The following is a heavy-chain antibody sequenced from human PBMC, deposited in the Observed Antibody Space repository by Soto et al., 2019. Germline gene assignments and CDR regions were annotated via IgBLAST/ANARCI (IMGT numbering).Heavy chain of an antibody. Sequence: GGSLRLSCAVSGFTFSGYAMSWVRQAPGKGLEWVSSISGSTGGTNYADSVKGRFTISRDNSKDTLFLQMNSLRAEDTAIYFCATNPSYCDSTSCYLHEFHYWGQGSLVTVSS. V-gene: IGHV3-23*01. D-gene: IGHD2-2*01. J-gene: IGHJ4*02. CDR1: GFTFSGYA. CDR2: ISGSTGGT. CDR3: ATNPSYCDSTSCYLHEFHY.